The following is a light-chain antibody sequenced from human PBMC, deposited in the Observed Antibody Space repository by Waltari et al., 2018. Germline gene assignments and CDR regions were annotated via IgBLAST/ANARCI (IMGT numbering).Light chain of an antibody. CDR1: QNVYNN. J-gene: IGKJ1*01. CDR3: QQYMNWPRT. V-gene: IGKV3-15*01. Sequence: EIAMTQTPATLSVSPGERAPLSCRASQNVYNNLAWYQQTPGQAPRLLIYGASSGFGTEFTLTISSLESEDFAIFYCQQYMNWPRTFGQGTKVEIK. CDR2: GAS.